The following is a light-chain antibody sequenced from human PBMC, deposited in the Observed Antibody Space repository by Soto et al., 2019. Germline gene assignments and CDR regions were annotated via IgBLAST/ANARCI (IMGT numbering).Light chain of an antibody. Sequence: DIHLTQSPSFLSASGGDRVIITCRASQGISNSLAWYQQKPGKAPKLLIYAASTLQSGVPSRFSGSGPGTELTLTISSLQPEDVATYYCQQVNSYPITFGQGTRLEIK. CDR3: QQVNSYPIT. V-gene: IGKV1-9*01. J-gene: IGKJ5*01. CDR1: QGISNS. CDR2: AAS.